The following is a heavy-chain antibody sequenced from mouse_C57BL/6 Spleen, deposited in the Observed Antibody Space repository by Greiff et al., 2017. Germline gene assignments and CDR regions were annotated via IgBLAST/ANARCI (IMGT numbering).Heavy chain of an antibody. CDR2: IDPNSGGT. Sequence: VQLQQPGAELVKPGASVKLSCKASGYTFTSYWMHWVKQRPGRGLEWIGRIDPNSGGTKYNEKFKSKATLTVDKPSSTAYMQLSSLTSEDSAVYYCARRLGYYYGSSHYWYFDVWGTGTTVTVSS. CDR3: ARRLGYYYGSSHYWYFDV. CDR1: GYTFTSYW. J-gene: IGHJ1*03. D-gene: IGHD1-1*01. V-gene: IGHV1-72*01.